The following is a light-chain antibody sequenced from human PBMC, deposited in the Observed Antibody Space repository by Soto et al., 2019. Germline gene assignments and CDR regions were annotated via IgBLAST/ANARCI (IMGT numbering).Light chain of an antibody. CDR2: GAS. V-gene: IGKV3-15*01. J-gene: IGKJ4*01. CDR3: QQYVNCPLT. Sequence: EIVMTQSPATLSVSPGDRATLSCRASQSVRSDLAWYQQKPGQAPRLLIFGASTRATGIPARFSGSGSGTEFTLSISSLQSEDFAVYFCQQYVNCPLTFGGGTKVDIK. CDR1: QSVRSD.